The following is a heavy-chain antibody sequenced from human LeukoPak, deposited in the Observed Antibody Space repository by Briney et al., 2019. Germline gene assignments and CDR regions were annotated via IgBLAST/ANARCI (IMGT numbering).Heavy chain of an antibody. Sequence: GESLKISCEGSGYSFTTYWIGWGRQMPGKGLEWMGIIYPGDSDTRYSPSFQGQVTISVDKSISTAYLQWSSLKASDTAMYYCAGQDGTAKYFFDYWGQGTLVTVSS. CDR1: GYSFTTYW. CDR3: AGQDGTAKYFFDY. D-gene: IGHD2-21*02. V-gene: IGHV5-51*01. J-gene: IGHJ4*02. CDR2: IYPGDSDT.